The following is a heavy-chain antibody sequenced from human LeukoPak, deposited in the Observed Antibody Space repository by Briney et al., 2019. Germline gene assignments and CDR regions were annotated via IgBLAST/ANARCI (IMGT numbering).Heavy chain of an antibody. D-gene: IGHD4-17*01. CDR3: ARARLQITVTTPDDY. V-gene: IGHV1-46*01. CDR2: LNPSGGST. J-gene: IGHJ4*02. CDR1: GYTVTSYY. Sequence: ASVTVSCKASGYTVTSYYMHWVRQAPGQGLEWMGILNPSGGSTSYAQKFQGRATLTRATSTSTVYMELSSLRSEDTAVYYCARARLQITVTTPDDYWGQGTLVTVSS.